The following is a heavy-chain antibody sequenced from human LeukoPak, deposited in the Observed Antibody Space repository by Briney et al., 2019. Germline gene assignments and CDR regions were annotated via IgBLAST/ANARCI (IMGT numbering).Heavy chain of an antibody. V-gene: IGHV5-51*01. CDR1: GYSFTDYW. CDR3: ARRGHSTAWCHFDY. D-gene: IGHD6-19*01. J-gene: IGHJ4*02. Sequence: GESLKISCQGSGYSFTDYWIVWVRQMPGKGLEWMGIIYPGDSDTRYSPSFEGQVTISADKSISTAYLQWSSLKASDTAMYYCARRGHSTAWCHFDYWGQGALVTVSS. CDR2: IYPGDSDT.